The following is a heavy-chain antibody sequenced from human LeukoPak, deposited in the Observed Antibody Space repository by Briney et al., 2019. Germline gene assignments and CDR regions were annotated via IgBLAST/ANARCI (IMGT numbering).Heavy chain of an antibody. J-gene: IGHJ6*03. CDR3: ARLKFYDSTGYSPGHYMDV. D-gene: IGHD3-22*01. Sequence: PSETLSVTCTVSGGPIYSYYWSWIRQTAGKGLEWIGRLYPGVSTNYNPSLKSRVTMSVDTSKNQFALKLSAVTAADTAVYYCARLKFYDSTGYSPGHYMDVWGKGTTVTVSS. V-gene: IGHV4-4*07. CDR2: LYPGVST. CDR1: GGPIYSYY.